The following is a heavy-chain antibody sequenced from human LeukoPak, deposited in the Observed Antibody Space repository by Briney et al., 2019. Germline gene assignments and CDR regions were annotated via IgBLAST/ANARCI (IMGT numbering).Heavy chain of an antibody. D-gene: IGHD3-3*01. CDR3: ARDGVLKWLLYQ. CDR2: INAGNGNT. J-gene: IGHJ4*02. CDR1: GYTFTSYA. V-gene: IGHV1-3*01. Sequence: ASVKVSCKASGYTFTSYAMHWVRQAPGQRLEWMGWINAGNGNTKYSQKFQGRVTITRDTSASTAYMELSSLRSEDTAVYYCARDGVLKWLLYQWGQGTLVTVSS.